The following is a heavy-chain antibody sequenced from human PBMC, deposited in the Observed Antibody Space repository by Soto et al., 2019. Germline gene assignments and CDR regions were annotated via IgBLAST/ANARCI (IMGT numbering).Heavy chain of an antibody. D-gene: IGHD5-18*01. CDR3: ARDKGYSYGRDYYYGMDV. CDR2: INPNSGGT. J-gene: IGHJ6*02. CDR1: GYTFTGYY. V-gene: IGHV1-2*02. Sequence: VKVSCKASGYTFTGYYMHWVRQAPGQGLEWMGWINPNSGGTNYAQKFQGRVTMTRDTSISTAYMELSRLRSDDTAVYYCARDKGYSYGRDYYYGMDVWGQGTTVTVSS.